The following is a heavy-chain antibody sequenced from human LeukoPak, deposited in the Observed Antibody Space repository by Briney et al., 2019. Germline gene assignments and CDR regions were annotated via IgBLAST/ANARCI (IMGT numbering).Heavy chain of an antibody. CDR2: IRSKAYGGTT. V-gene: IGHV3-49*04. CDR1: GFTFGDYA. Sequence: GGSLRLSCTASGFTFGDYAMSWVRQAPGKGLEWVGFIRSKAYGGTTEYAASVKGRFTISRDDSKSIAYLQMNSLKTEDTAVYYCTRSLYDILTVYRRGDAFDIWGQGTMVTVSS. J-gene: IGHJ3*02. D-gene: IGHD3-9*01. CDR3: TRSLYDILTVYRRGDAFDI.